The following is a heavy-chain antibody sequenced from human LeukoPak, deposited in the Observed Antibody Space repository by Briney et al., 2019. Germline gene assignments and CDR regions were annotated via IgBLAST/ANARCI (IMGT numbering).Heavy chain of an antibody. CDR1: GYTFTGYY. Sequence: GASVKVSCKASGYTFTGYYMHWVRQAPGQGLEWMGRINPNSGGANYAQNFQGRVTMTRDTSISTAYMELSRLRSDDTAVYYCARDRVGCSSSMSCLFDYWGQGTLVTVSS. V-gene: IGHV1-2*06. D-gene: IGHD2-2*01. CDR3: ARDRVGCSSSMSCLFDY. J-gene: IGHJ4*02. CDR2: INPNSGGA.